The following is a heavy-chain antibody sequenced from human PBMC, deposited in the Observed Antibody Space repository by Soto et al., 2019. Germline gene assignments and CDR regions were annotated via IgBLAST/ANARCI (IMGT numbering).Heavy chain of an antibody. CDR3: AKDNGDFGVVGHIDY. J-gene: IGHJ4*02. D-gene: IGHD3-3*01. V-gene: IGHV3-23*01. Sequence: TGGSPRLSCASSVCTFSSYAMSWVRQAPGKGLEWVSAISGSGGSTYYADSVKGRFTISRDNSKNTLYLQMNSLRAEDTAVYYCAKDNGDFGVVGHIDYWGKGTLVTVSS. CDR2: ISGSGGST. CDR1: VCTFSSYA.